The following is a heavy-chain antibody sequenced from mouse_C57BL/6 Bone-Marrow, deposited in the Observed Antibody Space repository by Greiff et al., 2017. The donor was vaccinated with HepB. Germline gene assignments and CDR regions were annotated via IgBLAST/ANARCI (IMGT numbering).Heavy chain of an antibody. Sequence: QVQLQQPGAELVKPGASVELSCKASGYTFTSYWMHWVKQRPGQGLEWIGMIHPNSGSTNYNEKFKSKATLTVDKSSSTAYMQLSSLTSEDSAVYYCARCITTVATGFDYWGQGTTLTVSS. J-gene: IGHJ2*01. D-gene: IGHD1-1*01. CDR2: IHPNSGST. CDR3: ARCITTVATGFDY. V-gene: IGHV1-64*01. CDR1: GYTFTSYW.